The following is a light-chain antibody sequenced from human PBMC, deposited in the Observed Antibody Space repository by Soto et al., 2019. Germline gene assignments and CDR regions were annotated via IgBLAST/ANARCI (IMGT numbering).Light chain of an antibody. V-gene: IGLV2-23*01. CDR2: DDT. Sequence: LTQISSVSGSPGQSITISCTGTVGLVSWYQQHPGKVPKLIIYDDTKRPSGVSSRFSGSKSGNTASLTISGLQTEDEADYYCCLYVGGRTYVFGTGTKVTVL. CDR1: VGL. CDR3: CLYVGGRTYV. J-gene: IGLJ1*01.